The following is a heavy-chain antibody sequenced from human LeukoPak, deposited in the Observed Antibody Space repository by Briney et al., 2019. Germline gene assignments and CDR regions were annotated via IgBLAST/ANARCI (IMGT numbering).Heavy chain of an antibody. J-gene: IGHJ4*02. D-gene: IGHD3-22*01. V-gene: IGHV1-18*04. CDR2: ISAYNGNT. CDR3: ARSGYDSFPAPPDY. Sequence: ASVKVSCKASGYTFTGYYMHWVRQAPGQGLEWMGWISAYNGNTNYAQKLQGRVTMTTDTSTSTAYMELRSLRSDDTAVYYCARSGYDSFPAPPDYWGQGTLVTVSS. CDR1: GYTFTGYY.